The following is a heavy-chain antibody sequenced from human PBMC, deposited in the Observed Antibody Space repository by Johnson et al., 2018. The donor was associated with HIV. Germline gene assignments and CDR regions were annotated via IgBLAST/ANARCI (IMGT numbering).Heavy chain of an antibody. CDR2: ISYDGSNK. Sequence: QVQLVESGGGVVQPGRSLRLSCAASGFTFSSYAMHWVRQAPGKGLEWVAVISYDGSNKYYADSVKGRFTISRDNSKNTLYLQMNSLRAEDTAVYYCANGRLAAHDAFDIWGQGTMVTVSS. CDR1: GFTFSSYA. CDR3: ANGRLAAHDAFDI. J-gene: IGHJ3*02. D-gene: IGHD1-26*01. V-gene: IGHV3-30*04.